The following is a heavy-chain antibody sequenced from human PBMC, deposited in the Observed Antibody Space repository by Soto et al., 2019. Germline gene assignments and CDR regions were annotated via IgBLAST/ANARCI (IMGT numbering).Heavy chain of an antibody. J-gene: IGHJ4*02. CDR3: AKDLEVTMIVVGAFVY. V-gene: IGHV3-23*01. CDR2: ISGSGGST. Sequence: EVQLLESGGGLVQPGGSLRLCCAASGFTFSSYAMSWVRQAPGKGLEWVSAISGSGGSTYYADSVKGRFTISGDNSKNTLYLHMNTLRAEDTAVYYCAKDLEVTMIVVGAFVYLGQGTLVTVPS. D-gene: IGHD3-22*01. CDR1: GFTFSSYA.